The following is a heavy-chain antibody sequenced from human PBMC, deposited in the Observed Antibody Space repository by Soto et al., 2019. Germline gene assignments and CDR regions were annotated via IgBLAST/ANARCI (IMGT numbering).Heavy chain of an antibody. CDR1: GFTFSSYA. D-gene: IGHD5-12*01. J-gene: IGHJ4*02. Sequence: QVQLVESGGGVVQPGRSLRLSCAASGFTFSSYAMHWVRQAPGKGLEWVAVISYDGSNKYYADSVKGRFTIYRDNSKNTLYLQMNSLRAEDTALYYCAREKAKVVGYWGQGTLVTVSS. CDR3: AREKAKVVGY. V-gene: IGHV3-30-3*01. CDR2: ISYDGSNK.